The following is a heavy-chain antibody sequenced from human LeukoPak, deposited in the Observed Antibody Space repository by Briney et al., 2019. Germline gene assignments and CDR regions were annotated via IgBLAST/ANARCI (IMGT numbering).Heavy chain of an antibody. CDR2: IYYRVST. CDR3: ASQIGYCYGLYYFDY. V-gene: IGHV4-59*08. J-gene: IGHJ4*02. Sequence: PSETLSLTRAVSGGSITSYYWSWIRHPPRKGLERGGYIYYRVSTNHNPSPKSRVTTSVDTSTNHISLKLSSVTAAHTPLYSCASQIGYCYGLYYFDYWGQGTLVTVSS. D-gene: IGHD5-18*01. CDR1: GGSITSYY.